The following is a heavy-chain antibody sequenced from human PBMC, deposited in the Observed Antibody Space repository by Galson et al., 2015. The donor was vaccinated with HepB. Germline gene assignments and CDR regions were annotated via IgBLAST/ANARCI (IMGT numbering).Heavy chain of an antibody. V-gene: IGHV1-69*13. CDR1: GGTFSSYA. CDR2: IIPIFGTA. D-gene: IGHD2-15*01. Sequence: SVKVSCKASGGTFSSYAISWVRQAPGQGLEWMGGIIPIFGTANYAQKFQGRVTITADESTSTAYMELSSLRSEDTAVYYCARGRSWALLAASPGWIDPSRPGSLIPVSS. J-gene: IGHJ5*02. CDR3: ARGRSWALLAASPGWIDP.